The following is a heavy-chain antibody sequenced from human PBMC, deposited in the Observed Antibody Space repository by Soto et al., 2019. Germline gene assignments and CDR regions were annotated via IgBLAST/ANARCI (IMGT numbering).Heavy chain of an antibody. J-gene: IGHJ6*02. CDR1: GGSISSGGYY. V-gene: IGHV4-31*03. CDR3: ARDRVLLWFGELPLTPLYYYGMDV. Sequence: QVQLQESGPGLVKPSQTLSLTCTVSGGSISSGGYYWSWIRQHPGKGLEWIGYIYYSGSTYYNPSLKSRVTMSVDTSKNQFPLKLSSVTAADTAVYYCARDRVLLWFGELPLTPLYYYGMDVWGQGTTVTVSS. D-gene: IGHD3-10*01. CDR2: IYYSGST.